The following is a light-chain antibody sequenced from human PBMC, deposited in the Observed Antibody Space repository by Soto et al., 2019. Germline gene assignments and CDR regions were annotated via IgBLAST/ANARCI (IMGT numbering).Light chain of an antibody. CDR2: DVS. CDR1: QSVSSNH. Sequence: EIVLTQSPGTLSLSPRERATLSCRASQSVSSNHLAWYQQKPGQAPRLLIYDVSTGATGIPARFSGRRSGTEFTLTISSLQSEDFAVDYCQQRSNWPPITFGQGTRLEIK. J-gene: IGKJ5*01. V-gene: IGKV3D-20*02. CDR3: QQRSNWPPIT.